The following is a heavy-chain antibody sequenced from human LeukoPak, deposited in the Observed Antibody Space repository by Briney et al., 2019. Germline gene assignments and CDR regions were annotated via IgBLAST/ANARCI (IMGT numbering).Heavy chain of an antibody. CDR3: ARDTSLQYPQRHFDP. Sequence: SETLSLTCTVSGGSISSYYWSWLRQPPGKGLEWIGHIYYSGSTNYNPSLKSRVTISVDTSKNQFSLKLSSVTAADTAVYYCARDTSLQYPQRHFDPWGQGTLVTVSS. V-gene: IGHV4-59*01. CDR2: IYYSGST. D-gene: IGHD4-11*01. CDR1: GGSISSYY. J-gene: IGHJ5*02.